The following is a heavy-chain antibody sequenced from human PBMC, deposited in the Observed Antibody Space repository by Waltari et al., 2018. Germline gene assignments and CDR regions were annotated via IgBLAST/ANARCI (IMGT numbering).Heavy chain of an antibody. V-gene: IGHV1-69*13. CDR2: ITPIVRTA. CDR1: GGTFSSYA. CDR3: ARGQQQLARAFDI. Sequence: QVQLVQSGAEVKKPGSSEKVSCKASGGTFSSYAISWVRQAPGQGLEWMGGITPIVRTANYAQKFQGRVTITADEATSTAYRELSSLRSEDTAVYYCARGQQQLARAFDIWGQGTMVTVSS. J-gene: IGHJ3*02. D-gene: IGHD6-13*01.